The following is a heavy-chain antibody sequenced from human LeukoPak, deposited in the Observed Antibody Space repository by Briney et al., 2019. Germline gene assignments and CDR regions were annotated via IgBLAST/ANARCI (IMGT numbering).Heavy chain of an antibody. V-gene: IGHV5-51*01. D-gene: IGHD3-22*01. J-gene: IGHJ4*02. CDR1: GYRFTSYW. CDR2: IYPGDSDT. CDR3: ARHPIYDSSGYYFFDY. Sequence: GEALQISWKGSGYRFTSYWIGGVRQLPGKGLEWMGIIYPGDSDTRYSPSFQGQVTISADKSISTAYLQWSSLKASDTAMYYCARHPIYDSSGYYFFDYWGQGTLVTVSS.